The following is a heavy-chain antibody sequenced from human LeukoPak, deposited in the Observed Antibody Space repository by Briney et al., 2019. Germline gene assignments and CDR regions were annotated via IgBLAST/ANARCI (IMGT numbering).Heavy chain of an antibody. CDR1: GYTFTGYH. Sequence: ASVKVSCKASGYTFTGYHMHWVRQAPGQGLEWMGRINPNSGDTNYAQNFQGRVTMTRDTSISTAYMELSRLRSDDTAVYYCARGVGGSYILAFDIWGQGTMVTVSS. CDR2: INPNSGDT. J-gene: IGHJ3*02. CDR3: ARGVGGSYILAFDI. D-gene: IGHD1-26*01. V-gene: IGHV1-2*06.